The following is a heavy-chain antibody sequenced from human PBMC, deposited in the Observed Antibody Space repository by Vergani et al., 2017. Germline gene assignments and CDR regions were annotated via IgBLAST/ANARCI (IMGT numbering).Heavy chain of an antibody. D-gene: IGHD3-3*01. CDR3: AKTHDFSSLYSSYNWFDH. CDR1: GYIFSNFW. J-gene: IGHJ5*02. V-gene: IGHV5-51*01. Sequence: EKQLVQSGSETKKPGESLKISCQAFGYIFSNFWIGWVRQRPGRGLEWMGMIYPGDSEVKSNPTFRGQVIFSIDTSVNTAYLQWRSLQASDTATYDCAKTHDFSSLYSSYNWFDHWGQGTQVTVSS. CDR2: IYPGDSEV.